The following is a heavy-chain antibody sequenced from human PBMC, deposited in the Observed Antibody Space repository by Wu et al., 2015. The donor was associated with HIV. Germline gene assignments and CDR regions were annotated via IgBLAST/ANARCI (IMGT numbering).Heavy chain of an antibody. Sequence: QVQLVQSGAELRKSGASVKVSCKASGYTFTGYYIHWVRQAPGQGLEWMGWIDPASGAIKSAQKFQGRVTMTRDTSINTAYMELSRPMSDDTAVYYCARDPQGGSSWYTHWGQGTLVTVSS. D-gene: IGHD6-13*01. CDR3: ARDPQGGSSWYTH. J-gene: IGHJ4*02. CDR2: IDPASGAI. V-gene: IGHV1-2*02. CDR1: GYTFTGYY.